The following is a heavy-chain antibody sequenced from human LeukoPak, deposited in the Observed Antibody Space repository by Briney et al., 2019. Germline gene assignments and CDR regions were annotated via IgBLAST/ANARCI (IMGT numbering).Heavy chain of an antibody. V-gene: IGHV3-21*01. D-gene: IGHD2-21*02. CDR3: ARDAYCGGDCYYYFDY. J-gene: IGHJ4*02. CDR2: ISSSSCYI. Sequence: GGSLRLSCAASGFTFSSYRINWIRQAPGKGLEWVSSISSSSCYIHYTDSVKGRFTISRDNAKNSLYLQMNSLKAEDTAVYYCARDAYCGGDCYYYFDYWGQGTLVTVSS. CDR1: GFTFSSYR.